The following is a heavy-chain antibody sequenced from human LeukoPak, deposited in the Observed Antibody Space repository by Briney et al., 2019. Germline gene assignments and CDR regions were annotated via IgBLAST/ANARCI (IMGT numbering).Heavy chain of an antibody. J-gene: IGHJ4*02. CDR3: AVVVAAIIDY. D-gene: IGHD2-15*01. CDR1: GFTFSSYS. V-gene: IGHV3-21*01. Sequence: GGSLRPSCAASGFTFSSYSMNWVRQAPGKGLEWVSSISSSSSYIYYADSVKGRFTISRDNAKNSLYLQMNSLRAEDTAVYYCAVVVAAIIDYWGQGTLVTVSS. CDR2: ISSSSSYI.